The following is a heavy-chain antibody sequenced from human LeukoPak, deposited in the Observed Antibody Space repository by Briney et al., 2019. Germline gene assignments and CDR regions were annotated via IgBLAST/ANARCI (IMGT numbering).Heavy chain of an antibody. V-gene: IGHV4-59*01. J-gene: IGHJ6*03. Sequence: SETLSLTCTVSGGSISSYYWSWIRQPPGKGLEWIGYIYYSGSTNYNPSLKSRVTISVDTSKNQFSLKLSSVTAADTAVYYCARDPSPYSSSSGYYYMDVWGKGTTVTVSS. D-gene: IGHD6-6*01. CDR1: GGSISSYY. CDR2: IYYSGST. CDR3: ARDPSPYSSSSGYYYMDV.